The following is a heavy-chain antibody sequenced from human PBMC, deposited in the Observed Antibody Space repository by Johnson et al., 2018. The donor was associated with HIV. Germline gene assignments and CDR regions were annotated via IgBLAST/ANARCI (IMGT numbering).Heavy chain of an antibody. Sequence: VQLVESGGGLVQPGGSLRLSCAASGFTFSSYWMSWVRQAPGTGLEWVANIKQDGRAKYTVDSVKGRFTISRANAKNSLYLQMNSLRAEDTAVYYCAERSPILRAFDIWGQGTMVTVSS. CDR3: AERSPILRAFDI. V-gene: IGHV3-7*05. CDR2: IKQDGRAK. CDR1: GFTFSSYW. J-gene: IGHJ3*02.